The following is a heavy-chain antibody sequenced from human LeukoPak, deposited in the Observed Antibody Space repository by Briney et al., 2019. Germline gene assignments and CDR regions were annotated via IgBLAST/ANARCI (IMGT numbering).Heavy chain of an antibody. CDR3: AADGGPTASVYDC. Sequence: ASVKVSLKVSGNSLSQLSILWVRQPPGKGLEWMGCLDRDDGEIIYAQKFQGRVTMTEDKSTDTAYMEVNSLTSEDTAVYYCAADGGPTASVYDCWGQGTLVAVSS. J-gene: IGHJ4*02. D-gene: IGHD4-17*01. CDR1: GNSLSQLS. CDR2: LDRDDGEI. V-gene: IGHV1-24*01.